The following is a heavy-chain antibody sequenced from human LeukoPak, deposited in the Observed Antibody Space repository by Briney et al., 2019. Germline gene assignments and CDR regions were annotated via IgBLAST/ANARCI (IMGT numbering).Heavy chain of an antibody. CDR3: ARASKAGYTAMVPLDY. J-gene: IGHJ4*02. Sequence: GGSLRLSCAASGFTLSSYAMHWVRQTPVKGLEWVAVISYDGSNKYYADSVKGRFTISRDNSKNTLYLQMNSLRAEDTAVYYCARASKAGYTAMVPLDYWGQGTLVTVSS. CDR1: GFTLSSYA. D-gene: IGHD5-18*01. V-gene: IGHV3-30-3*01. CDR2: ISYDGSNK.